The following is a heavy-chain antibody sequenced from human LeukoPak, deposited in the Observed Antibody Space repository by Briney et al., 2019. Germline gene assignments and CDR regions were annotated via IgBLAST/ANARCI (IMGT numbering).Heavy chain of an antibody. J-gene: IGHJ4*02. V-gene: IGHV3-23*01. CDR2: ISASGGIT. CDR3: AQGGWLDD. D-gene: IGHD2-15*01. Sequence: GGSLRLSCAASGFTLSNYAMIWVRQAPGKGLEWVSSISASGGITYYGDSVKGRFTVSRDNSKNTVDQQMNSLRAEDTAVYYCAQGGWLDDWGQGTLVTVSS. CDR1: GFTLSNYA.